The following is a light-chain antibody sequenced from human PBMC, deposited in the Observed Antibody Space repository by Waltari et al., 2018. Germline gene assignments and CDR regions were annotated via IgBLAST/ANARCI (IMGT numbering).Light chain of an antibody. CDR2: EVS. CDR3: CSYAGSNTYV. Sequence: QSALTQPASVSGSPGQSITISCPGTSSDVGSYNLVSWYQQHPGKAPKLMIYEVSKRPSGGSNLFSGSKFGNTASLTISGLQAEDESDYYCCSYAGSNTYVFGTGTKVTVL. J-gene: IGLJ1*01. CDR1: SSDVGSYNL. V-gene: IGLV2-23*02.